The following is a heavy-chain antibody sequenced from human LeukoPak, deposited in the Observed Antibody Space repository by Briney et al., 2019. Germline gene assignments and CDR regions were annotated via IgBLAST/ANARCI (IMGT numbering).Heavy chain of an antibody. D-gene: IGHD2-2*01. CDR3: ARSNCSSTSCHFDY. CDR2: ISKSGGST. V-gene: IGHV3-23*01. J-gene: IGHJ4*02. Sequence: GGSLRLSCAASGFTFSSYAMSWVRQAPGKGLEWVSAISKSGGSTYYVDSVKGRFTISRDNAKNSLYLQMNSLRAEDTAVYYCARSNCSSTSCHFDYWGQGTLVTVSS. CDR1: GFTFSSYA.